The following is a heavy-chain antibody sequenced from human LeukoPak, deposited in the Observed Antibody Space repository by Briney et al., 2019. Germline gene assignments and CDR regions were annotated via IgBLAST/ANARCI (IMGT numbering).Heavy chain of an antibody. CDR3: VKFRGIQHYNYHMDV. J-gene: IGHJ6*03. V-gene: IGHV3-23*01. CDR2: IGGSST. D-gene: IGHD3-10*01. Sequence: GGSLRLSCAASGFPFTIYAMSWVRQAPGKGLEWVSSIGGSSTYYADSVKGRFTISRDNSKNTLSLQMNSLRAEDAAVYYCVKFRGIQHYNYHMDVWGKGTTVNVSS. CDR1: GFPFTIYA.